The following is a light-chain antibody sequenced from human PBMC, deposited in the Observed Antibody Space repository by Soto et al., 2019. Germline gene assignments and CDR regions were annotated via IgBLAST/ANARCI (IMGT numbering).Light chain of an antibody. Sequence: QPVLTQSSASSASLGSSVRLTCTLSSGHSSYIIAWHQQQQGKAPRYLMKLEGSGTYNKGSGVPDSLSSSSSGADRYLTISHGTFEDEADYHYENWDRNSQVFGGGTKLPVL. CDR2: LEGSGTY. CDR1: SGHSSYI. CDR3: ENWDRNSQV. J-gene: IGLJ2*01. V-gene: IGLV4-60*02.